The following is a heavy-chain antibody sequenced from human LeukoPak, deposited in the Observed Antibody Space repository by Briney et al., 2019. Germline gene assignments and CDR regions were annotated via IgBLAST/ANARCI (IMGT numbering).Heavy chain of an antibody. CDR1: GYRFTNYY. J-gene: IGHJ4*02. D-gene: IGHD3-9*01. CDR3: ATIRILRYFDWAYFDY. CDR2: INPSGGST. V-gene: IGHV1-46*01. Sequence: ASVKVSCKTSGYRFTNYYMHWVRQAPGQGLEWMGIINPSGGSTSYAQKFQGRVTMTEDTSTDTAYMELSSLRSEDTAVYYCATIRILRYFDWAYFDYWGQGTLVTVSS.